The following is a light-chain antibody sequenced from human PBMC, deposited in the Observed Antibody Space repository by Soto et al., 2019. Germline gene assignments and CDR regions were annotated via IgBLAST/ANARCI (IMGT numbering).Light chain of an antibody. V-gene: IGKV3D-15*01. Sequence: IVLTQSPGTLVLSPGDRATLSCRASQSVSSYLAWYQQKPGQAPRLLIYDASNRATGIPARFSGSGSGTEFTLTISSLQSEDFAVYYCQQYNNWPSITFGQGTRLEIK. CDR2: DAS. CDR3: QQYNNWPSIT. J-gene: IGKJ5*01. CDR1: QSVSSY.